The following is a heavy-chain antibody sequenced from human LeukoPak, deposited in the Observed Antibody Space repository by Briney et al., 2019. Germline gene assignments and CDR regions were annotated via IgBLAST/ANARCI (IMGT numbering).Heavy chain of an antibody. D-gene: IGHD3-22*01. V-gene: IGHV4-4*02. J-gene: IGHJ4*02. CDR3: ASLRRTYYYDSSGYYYFDY. CDR1: GVSISSSNW. Sequence: TPSETLSLTCTVSGVSISSSNWWSWVRQPPGKGLEWIGEIYHSGGTNYNPSLKSRVTISVDKSKNQFSLKLSSVTAADTAVYYCASLRRTYYYDSSGYYYFDYWGQGTLVTVSS. CDR2: IYHSGGT.